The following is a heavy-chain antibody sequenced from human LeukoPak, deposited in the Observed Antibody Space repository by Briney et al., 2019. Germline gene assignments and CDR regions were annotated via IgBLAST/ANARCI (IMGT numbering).Heavy chain of an antibody. CDR2: IYTSGST. J-gene: IGHJ4*02. CDR3: ARDQGSYPYCFDS. Sequence: SETLSLTCTVSGGSMSSYYWSWIRQPAGKGLEWIGRIYTSGSTNYNPSLKSRVTMSVDTSKNQFSLQLSSVTAADTAVYYCARDQGSYPYCFDSWGQGTLVTVSS. CDR1: GGSMSSYY. D-gene: IGHD1-26*01. V-gene: IGHV4-4*07.